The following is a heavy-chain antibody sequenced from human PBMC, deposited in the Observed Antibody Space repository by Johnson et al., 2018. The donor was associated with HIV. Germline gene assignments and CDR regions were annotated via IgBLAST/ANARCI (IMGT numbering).Heavy chain of an antibody. D-gene: IGHD4-17*01. CDR3: ARDSTPWGGEHVGYAFDL. Sequence: VQLVESGGGVVQPGRSLRLSCAASGFTFSSYAMHWVRQAPGKGLEWVSVIYSGGRTYYADSVKGRFTISRDNSKNSLYLQMNSLRPEDTAVYYCARDSTPWGGEHVGYAFDLWGRGTLVTISS. V-gene: IGHV3-66*01. CDR2: IYSGGRT. J-gene: IGHJ3*01. CDR1: GFTFSSYA.